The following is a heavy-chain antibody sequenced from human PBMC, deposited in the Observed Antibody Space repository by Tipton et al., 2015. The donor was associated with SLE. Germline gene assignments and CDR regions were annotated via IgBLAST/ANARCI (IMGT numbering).Heavy chain of an antibody. CDR3: AIGGYSSSWYEDAFDI. J-gene: IGHJ3*02. D-gene: IGHD6-13*01. V-gene: IGHV3-23*01. CDR2: ISGSGGST. CDR1: GFTFSSYA. Sequence: SLRLSCAASGFTFSSYAMSWVRQAPGKGLEWVSAISGSGGSTYYADSVKGRFTISRDNSKNTLYLQMNSLRAEDTAVYYCAIGGYSSSWYEDAFDIWGQGTMVTVSS.